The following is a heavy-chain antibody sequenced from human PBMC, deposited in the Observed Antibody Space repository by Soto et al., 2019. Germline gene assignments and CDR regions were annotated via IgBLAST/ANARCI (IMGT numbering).Heavy chain of an antibody. Sequence: ASVKVSCKVSGYRLAEIAMHWVRQPPGKRLERMGSFDPEDRETIYAQKFLARVTMTHDTSTDTAYMELSSLRSEDTAVYYCGTTPGFGSVWSPRDWFDPWGQGTLVTVSS. D-gene: IGHD6-19*01. CDR3: GTTPGFGSVWSPRDWFDP. CDR1: GYRLAEIA. CDR2: FDPEDRET. J-gene: IGHJ5*02. V-gene: IGHV1-24*01.